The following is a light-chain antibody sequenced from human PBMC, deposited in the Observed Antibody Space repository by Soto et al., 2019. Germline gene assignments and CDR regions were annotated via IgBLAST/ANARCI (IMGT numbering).Light chain of an antibody. Sequence: QSALTQHASVSGSPGQSITISCTGTSSDVGSYNLVSWYQQHPGKAPKLMISEVTKRPSGVSNRFSGSKSGNTASLTISGLQAEDESDYYCCSYAGSNTGVFGGGTKLTVL. V-gene: IGLV2-23*02. CDR1: SSDVGSYNL. J-gene: IGLJ3*02. CDR2: EVT. CDR3: CSYAGSNTGV.